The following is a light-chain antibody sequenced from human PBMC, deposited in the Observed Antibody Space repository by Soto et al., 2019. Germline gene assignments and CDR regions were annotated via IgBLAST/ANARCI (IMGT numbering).Light chain of an antibody. CDR3: SSYTSSSTPHVV. CDR1: SSDVGGYNY. Sequence: QSALTQPASVSGSPGQSISISCTGTSSDVGGYNYVSWYQQHPGKAPKLMIYDVSNRPSGVSNRFSGSKSGNTASLTISGLQAEDEADYYCSSYTSSSTPHVVFGGGTQLTVL. CDR2: DVS. J-gene: IGLJ2*01. V-gene: IGLV2-14*01.